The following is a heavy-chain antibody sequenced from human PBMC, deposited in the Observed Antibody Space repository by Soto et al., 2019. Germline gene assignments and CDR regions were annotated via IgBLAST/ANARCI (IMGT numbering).Heavy chain of an antibody. D-gene: IGHD2-15*01. V-gene: IGHV1-69*12. J-gene: IGHJ6*02. Sequence: QVQLVQSGAEVKKPGSSVKVSCKASGGTFSSYAISWVRQAPGQGLEWMGGIIPIFGTANYAQKFQGRVTITADDSTSPAYMQLSSLRSEDTAVYYCARLGYCSRGSCPTPDYYYYYGMDVWGQGTTVTVSS. CDR2: IIPIFGTA. CDR1: GGTFSSYA. CDR3: ARLGYCSRGSCPTPDYYYYYGMDV.